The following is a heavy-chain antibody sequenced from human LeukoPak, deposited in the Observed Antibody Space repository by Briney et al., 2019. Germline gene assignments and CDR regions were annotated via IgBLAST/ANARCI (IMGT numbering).Heavy chain of an antibody. J-gene: IGHJ4*02. CDR2: ISSRGGTI. D-gene: IGHD6-19*01. V-gene: IGHV3-48*04. Sequence: GGSLRLSCAASGFTFSSYSMNWVRQAPGGGLEWISYISSRGGTIKYADSVKGRFTISRDNAKNSLYLQMNSLRAEDTAVYYCARISGWYCDYWGQGTLVTVSS. CDR1: GFTFSSYS. CDR3: ARISGWYCDY.